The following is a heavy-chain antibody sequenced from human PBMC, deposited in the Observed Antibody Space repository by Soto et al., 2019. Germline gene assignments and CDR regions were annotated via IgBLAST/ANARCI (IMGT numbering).Heavy chain of an antibody. V-gene: IGHV1-3*01. J-gene: IGHJ4*02. CDR1: GYTFTSYA. CDR3: ARVVSGSDWRRFDY. D-gene: IGHD2-15*01. Sequence: QVQLVQSGAEVKKPGASVKVSCKASGYTFTSYAMHWVRQAPGQRLEWMGWINAGNGNTKYSQKFQGRVTITRDTSASTAYMELSSLRSEDTAVYYCARVVSGSDWRRFDYWGQGTLVTVSS. CDR2: INAGNGNT.